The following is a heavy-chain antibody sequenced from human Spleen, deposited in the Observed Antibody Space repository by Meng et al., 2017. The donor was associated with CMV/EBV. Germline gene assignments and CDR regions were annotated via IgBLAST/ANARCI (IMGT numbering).Heavy chain of an antibody. D-gene: IGHD2-2*01. CDR2: IYSGGST. CDR1: GFTVSSNY. V-gene: IGHV3-53*01. CDR3: ARDRGVPAAGGGYYYYGMDV. J-gene: IGHJ6*02. Sequence: GESLKISCAASGFTVSSNYMSWVRQAPGKGLEWVSVIYSGGSTNYADSVKGRFTISRDNSKNTLYLQMNSLRAEDTAVYYCARDRGVPAAGGGYYYYGMDVWGQGTTVTVSS.